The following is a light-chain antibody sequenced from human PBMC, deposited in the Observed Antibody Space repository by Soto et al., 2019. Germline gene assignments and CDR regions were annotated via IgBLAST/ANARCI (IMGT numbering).Light chain of an antibody. CDR2: DVS. CDR3: SSYTTSNTRQIV. CDR1: SSDVGGYTY. V-gene: IGLV2-14*01. Sequence: QSALTQPASVSGSPGQAITISCTGTSSDVGGYTYVSWYQQHPGKAPKFIIYDVSNRPSGVYNRFSGSKSGNTASLTISGLQAEDEADYYCSSYTTSNTRQIVFGTGTKVTVL. J-gene: IGLJ1*01.